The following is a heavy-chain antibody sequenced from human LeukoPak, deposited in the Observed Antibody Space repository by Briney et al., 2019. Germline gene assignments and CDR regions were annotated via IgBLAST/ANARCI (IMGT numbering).Heavy chain of an antibody. V-gene: IGHV4-39*07. CDR1: GGSISSSSYY. J-gene: IGHJ5*02. CDR3: ARGLGTWIQLWLGWFDP. D-gene: IGHD5-18*01. Sequence: SETLSLTCTVSGGSISSSSYYWGWIRQPPGKGLEWIGSIYYSGSTYYNPSLKSRVTISVDTSKNQFSLKLSSVTAADTAVYYCARGLGTWIQLWLGWFDPWGQGTLVTVSS. CDR2: IYYSGST.